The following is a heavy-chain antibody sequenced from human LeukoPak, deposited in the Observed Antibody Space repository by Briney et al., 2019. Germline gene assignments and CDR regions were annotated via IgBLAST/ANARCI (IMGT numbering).Heavy chain of an antibody. CDR1: GYTFTDSY. CDR2: INPKSGGT. V-gene: IGHV1-2*02. CDR3: VRAGELDY. D-gene: IGHD7-27*01. Sequence: ASVKVSCKASGYTFTDSYMNWVRQAPGQGLEWMGWINPKSGGTKYAQKFQGRVTMTRDTSITTAYMELTILSSDDTAVFYCVRAGELDYWGQGTLVTVSS. J-gene: IGHJ4*02.